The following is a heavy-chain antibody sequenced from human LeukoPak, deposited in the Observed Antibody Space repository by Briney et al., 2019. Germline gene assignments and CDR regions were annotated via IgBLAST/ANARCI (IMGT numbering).Heavy chain of an antibody. V-gene: IGHV1-18*01. CDR3: ARDRGYSSGWYDDY. CDR2: ISAYNGNT. CDR1: GYTFTSYG. Sequence: AASVTVSCKAPGYTFTSYGISWVRQAPGQGLEWMGWISAYNGNTNYAQKLQGRVTMTTDTSTSTAYMELRSLRSDDTAVYYCARDRGYSSGWYDDYWGQGTLVTVSS. D-gene: IGHD6-19*01. J-gene: IGHJ4*02.